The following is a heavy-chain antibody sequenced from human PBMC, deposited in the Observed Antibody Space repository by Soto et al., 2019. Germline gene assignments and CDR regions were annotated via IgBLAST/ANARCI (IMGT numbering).Heavy chain of an antibody. CDR3: AREIAVGGRAFDY. V-gene: IGHV1-46*02. CDR1: GYTFNTYF. D-gene: IGHD6-19*01. Sequence: ASVKVSCKASGYTFNTYFIHWVRQAPGQGLEWVGIINPSSDTTNYAQRFQGRVTMTRDTSTSTVYMDLSSLRSEDTAVYYCAREIAVGGRAFDYWG. J-gene: IGHJ4*01. CDR2: INPSSDTT.